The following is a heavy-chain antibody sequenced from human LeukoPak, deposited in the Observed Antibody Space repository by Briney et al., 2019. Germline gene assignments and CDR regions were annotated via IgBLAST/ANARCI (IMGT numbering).Heavy chain of an antibody. CDR2: VDPEDGET. D-gene: IGHD3-10*01. V-gene: IGHV1-69-2*01. J-gene: IGHJ4*02. CDR1: GYTFTDYY. CDR3: ARVIDSGSYYNY. Sequence: ASVKVSCKVSGYTFTDYYMHWVQQAPGKGLEWMGLVDPEDGETIYAEKFQGRVTMTRDTSISTAYMELSRLRSDDTAVYYCARVIDSGSYYNYWGQGTLVTVSS.